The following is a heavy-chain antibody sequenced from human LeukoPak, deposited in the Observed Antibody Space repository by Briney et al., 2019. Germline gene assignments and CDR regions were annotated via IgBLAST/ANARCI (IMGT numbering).Heavy chain of an antibody. CDR1: GFSFDDYA. J-gene: IGHJ5*02. V-gene: IGHV3-30*04. D-gene: IGHD2-21*02. CDR3: ARDRGCGSACYSSVNS. Sequence: PGGSLRLSCAASGFSFDDYAMNWVRQAPGKGLEWVAVLSYNGDKSYYADSVKGRFTISRDNAKNTLHLQMNSLRPEDTALYYCARDRGCGSACYSSVNSWGQGTLVTVSS. CDR2: LSYNGDKS.